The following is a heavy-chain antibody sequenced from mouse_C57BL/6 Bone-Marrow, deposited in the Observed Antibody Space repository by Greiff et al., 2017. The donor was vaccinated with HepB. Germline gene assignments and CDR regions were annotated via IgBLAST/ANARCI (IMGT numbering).Heavy chain of an antibody. D-gene: IGHD3-2*02. CDR1: GFNIKDYY. Sequence: VQLQQSGAELVKPGASVKLSCTASGFNIKDYYMHWVKQRTEQGLEWIGRIDPEDGETKYAQKFQGKATITADTSSNTAYLQLSSLTSEDTAVYYCARAAQATDWGQGTTLTVSS. V-gene: IGHV14-2*01. J-gene: IGHJ2*01. CDR3: ARAAQATD. CDR2: IDPEDGET.